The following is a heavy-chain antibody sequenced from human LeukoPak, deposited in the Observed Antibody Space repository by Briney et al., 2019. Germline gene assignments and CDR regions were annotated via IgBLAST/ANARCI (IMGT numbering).Heavy chain of an antibody. CDR3: AREGYYYGSGSSDWFDP. V-gene: IGHV1-8*01. J-gene: IGHJ5*02. Sequence: ASVKVSCKASGYTFTSYDINWVRQATGQGLEWMGWMNPNSGNTGYAQKFQGRVTMTRNTSISTAYMELGSLRSEDTAVYYCAREGYYYGSGSSDWFDPWGQGTLVTVSS. CDR2: MNPNSGNT. D-gene: IGHD3-10*01. CDR1: GYTFTSYD.